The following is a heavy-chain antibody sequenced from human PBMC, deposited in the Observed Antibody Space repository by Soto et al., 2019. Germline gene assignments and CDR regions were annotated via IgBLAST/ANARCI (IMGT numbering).Heavy chain of an antibody. CDR1: VFTFGDYT. V-gene: IGHV3-49*04. CDR3: ARGGHSSSCPNDY. D-gene: IGHD2-15*01. J-gene: IGHJ4*02. Sequence: SGGSLRLACLAYVFTFGDYTISWVRQAPGKGLEWVGFIRRKDYGGTAEYAASVKGRFTSTRDDSKSIAYLQMNNVQAEDTAVYFCARGGHSSSCPNDYWGQGTMVTVSS. CDR2: IRRKDYGGTA.